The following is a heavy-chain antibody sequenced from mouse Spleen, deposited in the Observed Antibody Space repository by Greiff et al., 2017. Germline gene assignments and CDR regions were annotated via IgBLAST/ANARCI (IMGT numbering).Heavy chain of an antibody. CDR3: AKSEILRRYFDV. CDR1: GFSLPSYG. D-gene: IGHD1-1*01. V-gene: IGHV2-3*01. CDR2: IRGDGGT. J-gene: IGHJ1*03. Sequence: VKVVESGPGLVAPSQSLSITCTVSGFSLPSYGVSWVRQPPGKGLEWLGVIRGDGGTNYHSALISRLSISKDNSKGQFFLKLNSLQTDDTATYYCAKSEILRRYFDVWGTGTTVTVSS.